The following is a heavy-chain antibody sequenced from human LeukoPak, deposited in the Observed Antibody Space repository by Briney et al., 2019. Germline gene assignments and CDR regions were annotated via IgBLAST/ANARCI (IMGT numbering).Heavy chain of an antibody. CDR2: IYPGDSDT. D-gene: IGHD2-15*01. CDR3: ARHFCSSGNCPIDY. CDR1: GYSFTSHW. J-gene: IGHJ4*02. V-gene: IGHV5-51*01. Sequence: GEPLKISCKGSGYSFTSHWIGWVRQMPGKGLEWMGIIYPGDSDTRYSPSFQGQVTISADKSINTAYLRWSSLKASDTAMYFCARHFCSSGNCPIDYWGQGTLVTVSS.